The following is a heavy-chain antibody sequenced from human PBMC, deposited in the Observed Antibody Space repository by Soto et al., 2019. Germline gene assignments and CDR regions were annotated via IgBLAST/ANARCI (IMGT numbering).Heavy chain of an antibody. J-gene: IGHJ4*02. CDR3: ARGHPYGDPRPGDY. CDR2: IIPIFGTA. CDR1: GGTFSSYA. V-gene: IGHV1-69*01. D-gene: IGHD4-17*01. Sequence: QVQLVQSGAEVKKPGSSVKVSCKASGGTFSSYAISWVRQAPGQGLEWMGGIIPIFGTANYAQKFQGRVTITADESTSTAYMELSSTRSEDTAVYYCARGHPYGDPRPGDYWGQGTLVTVSS.